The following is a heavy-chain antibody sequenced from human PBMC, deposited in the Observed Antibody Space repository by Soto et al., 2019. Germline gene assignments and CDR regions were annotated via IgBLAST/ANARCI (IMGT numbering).Heavy chain of an antibody. Sequence: TLSLTFAVSVGSSISGRSFLSWIRQPPGKGLEWIGYIYHSGSTYYNPSLKSRVTISVDRSKNQFSPKLSSVTAADTAVYYCMLGSGWKDFDYWGQGTLVTVSS. CDR3: MLGSGWKDFDY. V-gene: IGHV4-30-2*01. CDR2: IYHSGST. CDR1: VGSSISGRSF. J-gene: IGHJ4*02. D-gene: IGHD3-22*01.